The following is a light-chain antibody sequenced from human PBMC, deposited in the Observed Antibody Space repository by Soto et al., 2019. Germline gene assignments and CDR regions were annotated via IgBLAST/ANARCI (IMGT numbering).Light chain of an antibody. J-gene: IGKJ1*01. CDR2: GAS. CDR3: QQYDSSPQT. V-gene: IGKV3-20*01. Sequence: EVVLTQSPGTLSLSPGERATLSCRASQSVSRNYIAWYQQRSGQAPRLLIQGASNRATGIPDRFSGSGSGTDFTLTISRLEHEDFAVYYCQQYDSSPQTFGQGTKVEIK. CDR1: QSVSRNY.